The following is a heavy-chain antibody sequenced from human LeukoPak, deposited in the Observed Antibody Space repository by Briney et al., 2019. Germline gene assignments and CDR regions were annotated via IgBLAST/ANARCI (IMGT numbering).Heavy chain of an antibody. J-gene: IGHJ4*02. Sequence: VASVKLFCKASGYTFTGYYMHRVRQAPGQGLDAMGWINPNSSGTNYAQKFQGRGTMTRGTAIRTAYMELSRLRSDDKAVYYCAVRLLRFSEDYWGQGTLVTVSS. CDR2: INPNSSGT. D-gene: IGHD3-3*01. CDR3: AVRLLRFSEDY. V-gene: IGHV1-2*02. CDR1: GYTFTGYY.